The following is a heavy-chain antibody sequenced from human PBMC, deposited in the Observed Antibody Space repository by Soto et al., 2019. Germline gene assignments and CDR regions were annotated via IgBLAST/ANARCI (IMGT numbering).Heavy chain of an antibody. D-gene: IGHD2-2*01. CDR1: GGSISSGGYY. CDR2: IYYSGST. CDR3: ARYCSSTSCYDFAFDI. V-gene: IGHV4-31*03. Sequence: QVQLQESGPGLVKPSQTLSLTCTVSGGSISSGGYYWSWIRQHPGKGLEWIGYIYYSGSTYYNPSLKSRVTISVDTSKNQFSLKLSSVTAADTAVYYCARYCSSTSCYDFAFDIWGQGTMVTVSS. J-gene: IGHJ3*02.